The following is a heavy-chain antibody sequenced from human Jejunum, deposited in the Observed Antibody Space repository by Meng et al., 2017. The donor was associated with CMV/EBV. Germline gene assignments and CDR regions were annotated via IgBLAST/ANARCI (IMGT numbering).Heavy chain of an antibody. CDR2: INTNTGNP. Sequence: GQQERSWSGLKKPGASVKVSCKASGNTFTSYAMNRGRQAPGQGLEWMGWINTNTGNPTYAQGFTGRFVFSLATSVSTAYLQISSLKAEDTAVYYCARGDYYDSSGLDYWGQGTLVTVSS. D-gene: IGHD3-22*01. J-gene: IGHJ4*02. CDR1: GNTFTSYA. CDR3: ARGDYYDSSGLDY. V-gene: IGHV7-4-1*02.